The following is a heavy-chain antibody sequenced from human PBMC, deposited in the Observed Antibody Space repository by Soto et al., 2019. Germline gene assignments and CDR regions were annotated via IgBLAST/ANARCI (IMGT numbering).Heavy chain of an antibody. CDR2: ISPYNGDT. CDR3: PGDCSSTSCDHYFDY. D-gene: IGHD2-2*01. V-gene: IGHV1-18*01. Sequence: ASVKVSCKASGYSFTNYDISWVRQAPGQGLEWLGWISPYNGDTNYAQKLQGRVTMTTDTSTSTAYMELRSLRSDDTAVYDCPGDCSSTSCDHYFDYWGQGXLVTVYS. J-gene: IGHJ4*02. CDR1: GYSFTNYD.